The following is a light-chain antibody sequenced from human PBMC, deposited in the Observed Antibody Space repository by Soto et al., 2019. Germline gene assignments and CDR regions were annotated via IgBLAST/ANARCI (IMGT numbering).Light chain of an antibody. CDR1: SSDVGAYKY. CDR3: SSYTSSDTPYV. Sequence: QSALTQPASVSGSPGQSITISCTGTSSDVGAYKYVSWYQQHPDKAPKLILFVNSNRPSGISNRFSASKSGNTASLTISGLQAEDEADYYCSSYTSSDTPYVFGTGTKLTVL. J-gene: IGLJ1*01. V-gene: IGLV2-14*01. CDR2: VNS.